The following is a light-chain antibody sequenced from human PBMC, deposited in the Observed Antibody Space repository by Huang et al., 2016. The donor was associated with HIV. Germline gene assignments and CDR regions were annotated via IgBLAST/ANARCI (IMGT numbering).Light chain of an antibody. CDR2: GAS. J-gene: IGKJ2*01. CDR3: QHYTDWPPYT. Sequence: EIVLTQSPATLSVSPGDRATLACRASESVNSNLAWYQQRPGQAPRLLIYGASTRASGVQARFSGAGSGTEYTLTISSPQSEDFAIYYCQHYTDWPPYTFGQGTKLEIK. V-gene: IGKV3-15*01. CDR1: ESVNSN.